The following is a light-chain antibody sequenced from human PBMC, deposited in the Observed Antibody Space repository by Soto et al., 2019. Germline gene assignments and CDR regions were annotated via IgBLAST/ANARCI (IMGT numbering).Light chain of an antibody. Sequence: DIQMTQSPSSLSASVRDRVTITCRASQDISNYLAWYQQKPGKVPKLLIYGASTLQSGVPSRFSGSGSGTDFSLTISSLQPEDVATYYCQKYDSAPFTFGLGTKVDFK. CDR3: QKYDSAPFT. J-gene: IGKJ3*01. CDR1: QDISNY. V-gene: IGKV1-27*01. CDR2: GAS.